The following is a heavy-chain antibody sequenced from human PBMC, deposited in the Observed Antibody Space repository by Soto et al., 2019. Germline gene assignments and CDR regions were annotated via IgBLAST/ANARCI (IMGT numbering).Heavy chain of an antibody. J-gene: IGHJ6*02. Sequence: PEGPVRLSCAEWGFNCKSYGMHWVRKAPGKDLECEAGRGSDVSSKYYGDYVNGQFTSSRDNSKNTLPLQMNSLRAEDTAVYYCARSGPKYSNYADYQSYAMEVWDQGTTVTGSS. V-gene: IGHV3-33*01. CDR2: RGSDVSSK. CDR3: ARSGPKYSNYADYQSYAMEV. D-gene: IGHD4-4*01. CDR1: GFNCKSYG.